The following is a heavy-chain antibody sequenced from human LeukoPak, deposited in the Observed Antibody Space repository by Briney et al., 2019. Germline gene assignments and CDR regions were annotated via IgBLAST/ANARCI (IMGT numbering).Heavy chain of an antibody. V-gene: IGHV4-34*01. CDR1: GGSFSGYY. D-gene: IGHD3-22*01. J-gene: IGHJ4*02. CDR3: ATRPGGVVR. CDR2: INHRGST. Sequence: PSETLSLTCAVYGGSFSGYYWSRIRQPPGKGLEWIGEINHRGSTNYNPSLKSRVTISVDTFKNQFSLKLSSVTAAGTAVYYCATRPGGVVRWGQGTLVTVSS.